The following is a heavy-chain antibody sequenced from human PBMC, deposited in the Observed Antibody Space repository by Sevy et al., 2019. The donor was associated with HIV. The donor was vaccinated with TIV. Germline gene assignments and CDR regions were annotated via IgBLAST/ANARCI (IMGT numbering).Heavy chain of an antibody. CDR1: GFTFSSYA. CDR3: ANDSVKRITIFGVVTPYGMDV. Sequence: GGSLRLSCAASGFTFSSYAMSWVRQAPGKGLEWVSAISGSGGSTYYADSVKGRFTISRDNSKNTLYLQMNSLRAEDTAVYYCANDSVKRITIFGVVTPYGMDVWGQGTTVTVSS. V-gene: IGHV3-23*01. CDR2: ISGSGGST. J-gene: IGHJ6*02. D-gene: IGHD3-3*01.